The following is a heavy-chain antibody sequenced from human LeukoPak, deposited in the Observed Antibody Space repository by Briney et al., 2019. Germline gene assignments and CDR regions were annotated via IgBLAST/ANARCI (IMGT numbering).Heavy chain of an antibody. CDR1: GVIFSEFG. D-gene: IGHD3-22*01. Sequence: GGSLRLSCTASGVIFSEFGMHWVRQAPGKGLEWVAVISYDGSNKYYADSVKGRFTISRDNSKNTLYLQMNSLRAEDTAVYYCAKDLLYYNQLDYWGQGTLVTVSS. CDR3: AKDLLYYNQLDY. J-gene: IGHJ4*02. V-gene: IGHV3-30*18. CDR2: ISYDGSNK.